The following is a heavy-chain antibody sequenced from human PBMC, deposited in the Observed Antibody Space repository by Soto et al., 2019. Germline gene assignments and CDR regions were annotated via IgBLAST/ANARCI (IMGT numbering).Heavy chain of an antibody. D-gene: IGHD3-3*01. Sequence: GGSLRLSCAASGFTFSSYAMSWVRQAPGKGLEWVSAISGSGGSTYYADSVKGRFTISRDNSKNTLYLQMNSLRAEDTAVYYCAKDPAVFTIFGVVTLAFDYWGQGTLVTVSS. V-gene: IGHV3-23*01. CDR2: ISGSGGST. J-gene: IGHJ4*02. CDR3: AKDPAVFTIFGVVTLAFDY. CDR1: GFTFSSYA.